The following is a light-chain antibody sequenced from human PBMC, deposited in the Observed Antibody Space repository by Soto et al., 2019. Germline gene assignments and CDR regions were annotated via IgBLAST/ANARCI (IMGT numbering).Light chain of an antibody. CDR2: DVS. J-gene: IGLJ2*01. V-gene: IGLV2-11*01. CDR3: CSYAGGYTWV. CDR1: SSDVGGHNY. Sequence: QSALTQPRSVSGSPGQSVTISCTGTSSDVGGHNYVSWYQHHPGKAPKVMIHDVSKRPSGVPYRFSGSKSGNTASLSISGLQAEDEADYYCCSYAGGYTWVFGGGTKLTVL.